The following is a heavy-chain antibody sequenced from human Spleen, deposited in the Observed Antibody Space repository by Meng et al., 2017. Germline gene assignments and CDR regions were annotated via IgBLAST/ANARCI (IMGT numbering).Heavy chain of an antibody. CDR3: VRVKETVWFGEIQIDY. V-gene: IGHV1-2*06. CDR1: GYTFTGYY. D-gene: IGHD3-10*01. Sequence: ASVKVSCKASGYTFTGYYMHWVRQAPGQGLEWMGRINPNSGGTNYAQKFQGRVTMTRDTSISTAYMELSSLRFDDTAVYYCVRVKETVWFGEIQIDYWGQGTPVTVSS. CDR2: INPNSGGT. J-gene: IGHJ4*02.